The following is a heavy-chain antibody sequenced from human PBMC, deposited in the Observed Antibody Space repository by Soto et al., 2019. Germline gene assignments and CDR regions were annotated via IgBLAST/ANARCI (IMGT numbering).Heavy chain of an antibody. D-gene: IGHD3-3*01. CDR2: VKSKANGETT. CDR3: ATEYYDDFVY. J-gene: IGHJ4*02. V-gene: IGHV3-15*01. Sequence: EVQLVESGGGLVKPGGSLRLSCAASGFTFISAWMSWVRQAPGKGLEWVGRVKSKANGETTEFAAPVKGRFTISRDDSKNTVYLQMSSLSTEDTAVYFCATEYYDDFVYWGQGTLVTVSS. CDR1: GFTFISAW.